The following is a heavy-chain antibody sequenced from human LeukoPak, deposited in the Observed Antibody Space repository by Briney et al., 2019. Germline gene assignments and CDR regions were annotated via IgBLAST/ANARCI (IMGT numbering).Heavy chain of an antibody. J-gene: IGHJ4*02. CDR2: ITGSTNST. Sequence: GGSLRLSCAASGFTFSSSAMNWVRQAPGKGLEWVSAITGSTNSTYYAGSVKGRFTISRDNSKNTLYLQMNSLRAEDTAVYYCAKDPGLWGQGTLVTVSS. V-gene: IGHV3-23*01. CDR1: GFTFSSSA. CDR3: AKDPGL.